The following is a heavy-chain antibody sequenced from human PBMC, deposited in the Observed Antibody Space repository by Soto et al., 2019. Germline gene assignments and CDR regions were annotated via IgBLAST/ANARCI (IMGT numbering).Heavy chain of an antibody. CDR3: ARGEAGCYAL. D-gene: IGHD2-2*01. J-gene: IGHJ4*02. Sequence: SVKVTCKACGFTFISSAMQWVRQARGQRLEWIGWIVVGSDDTKCAQKFQKRVTISRDASTSTAYMELSSLRSEDTAVCYCARGEAGCYALWGQGTLVTVSS. CDR2: IVVGSDDT. CDR1: GFTFISSA. V-gene: IGHV1-58*02.